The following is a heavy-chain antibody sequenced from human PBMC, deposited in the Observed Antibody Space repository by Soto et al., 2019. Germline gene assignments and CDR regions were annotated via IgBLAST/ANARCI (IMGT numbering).Heavy chain of an antibody. CDR2: IFDSAHT. CDR1: GDSVSSYDYF. D-gene: IGHD3-22*01. J-gene: IGHJ3*01. Sequence: QVQLQESGPGLVKASQTLSLNCTVSGDSVSSYDYFWGWIRQPPGKGLEWIGYIFDSAHTYYNPSLESRVTISVDASTNQFSLRLTSVTPADTAMYFCARAHFFEINGYSDAFDLWGQGTSVIVSS. V-gene: IGHV4-30-4*08. CDR3: ARAHFFEINGYSDAFDL.